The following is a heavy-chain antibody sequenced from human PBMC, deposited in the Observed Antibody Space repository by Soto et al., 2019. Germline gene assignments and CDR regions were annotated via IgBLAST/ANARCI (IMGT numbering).Heavy chain of an antibody. CDR2: IVPIFGEK. J-gene: IGHJ6*02. D-gene: IGHD6-19*01. CDR3: ARVEAVAGLYNYHGLDV. CDR1: GGTFSNYA. V-gene: IGHV1-69*12. Sequence: QVQLVQSGAEVKKPGSSVKVSCKVSGGTFSNYAIDWVRLAPGHGLEWMGGIVPIFGEKYYTQKFQGRATIIADDSTTTAYLEMSSLRSEDTAIYYCARVEAVAGLYNYHGLDVWGQGTAVTVSS.